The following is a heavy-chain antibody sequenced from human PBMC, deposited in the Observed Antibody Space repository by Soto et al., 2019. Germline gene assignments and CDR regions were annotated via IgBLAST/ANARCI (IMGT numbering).Heavy chain of an antibody. J-gene: IGHJ6*03. CDR2: INSDGRST. V-gene: IGHV3-74*01. CDR3: ARGRSYYYYMDV. CDR1: GFTFSSHW. Sequence: VQLVESGGGLVQPGGSLRLSCAASGFTFSSHWMHWVRQAPGKGLVWVSRINSDGRSTDYADSVKGRFTISRDNAKNTLSLQMNSLRAEDTAVYFCARGRSYYYYMDVWGKGTTVTVSS.